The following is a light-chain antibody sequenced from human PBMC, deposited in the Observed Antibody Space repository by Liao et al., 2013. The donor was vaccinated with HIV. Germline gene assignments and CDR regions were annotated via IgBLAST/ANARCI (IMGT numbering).Light chain of an antibody. J-gene: IGLJ1*01. CDR1: ALPKQQ. V-gene: IGLV3-25*02. Sequence: SYELTQPPSMSVSPGQTARITCSGDALPKQQVYWYQQKPGQAPVLMIFKGTERPSGIPDRFSGSNSRNTATLTISRVEAGDEADYYCQVWDSSSDLYVFGTGTKVTV. CDR3: QVWDSSSDLYV. CDR2: KGT.